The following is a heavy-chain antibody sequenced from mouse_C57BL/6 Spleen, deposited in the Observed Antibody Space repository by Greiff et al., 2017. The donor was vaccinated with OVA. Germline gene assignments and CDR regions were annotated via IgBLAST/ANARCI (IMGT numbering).Heavy chain of an antibody. Sequence: VQLQQSGAELVMPGASVKLSCKASGYTFTSYWMHWVKQRPGQGLEWIGEIDPSDSYTNYNQKFKGKSTLTVDKSSSTAYMQLSSLTSEDSAVYYCARSAYYSNYTWFAYWGQGTLVTVSA. V-gene: IGHV1-69*01. D-gene: IGHD2-5*01. CDR3: ARSAYYSNYTWFAY. CDR1: GYTFTSYW. CDR2: IDPSDSYT. J-gene: IGHJ3*01.